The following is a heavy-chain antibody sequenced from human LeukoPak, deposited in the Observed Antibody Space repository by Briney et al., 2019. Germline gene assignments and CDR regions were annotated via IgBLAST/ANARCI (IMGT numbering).Heavy chain of an antibody. CDR3: ARDDWLGYCSGGSCLVDY. J-gene: IGHJ4*02. Sequence: ASVKVSCKASGYTFTIYGISWVRQAPGQGLEWMGWISAYNGNTNYAQKLQGRVTMTTDTSTSTAYMELRSLRSDDTAVYYCARDDWLGYCSGGSCLVDYWGQGTLVTVSS. CDR1: GYTFTIYG. V-gene: IGHV1-18*01. CDR2: ISAYNGNT. D-gene: IGHD2-15*01.